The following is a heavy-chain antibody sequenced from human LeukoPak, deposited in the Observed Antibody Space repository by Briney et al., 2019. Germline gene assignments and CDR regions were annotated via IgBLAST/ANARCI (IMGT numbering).Heavy chain of an antibody. CDR2: MYSGGTT. D-gene: IGHD2-21*01. CDR1: DGSINGYY. CDR3: ARHSAHRSTNDAFDM. J-gene: IGHJ3*02. V-gene: IGHV4-59*01. Sequence: SGTLSLTCTVSDGSINGYYWSWIRQPPGKGLDWIGYMYSGGTTNYSPSLKSRVTISEDTSKNQFSLKLTSVTAADTAVYYCARHSAHRSTNDAFDMWGQGTLVIVSS.